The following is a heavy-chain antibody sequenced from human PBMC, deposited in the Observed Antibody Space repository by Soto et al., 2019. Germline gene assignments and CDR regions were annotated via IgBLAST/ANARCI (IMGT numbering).Heavy chain of an antibody. D-gene: IGHD6-13*01. CDR3: ARVIAGAGTSRDAFDI. J-gene: IGHJ3*02. Sequence: DSVEVSCKASGYTFTSYYMHWVRQAPGQGLEWMGIINPSGGSTSYAQKFQGRVTMTRDTSTSTVYMELSSLRSEDTAVYYCARVIAGAGTSRDAFDIWGQGPMVTLS. V-gene: IGHV1-46*01. CDR1: GYTFTSYY. CDR2: INPSGGST.